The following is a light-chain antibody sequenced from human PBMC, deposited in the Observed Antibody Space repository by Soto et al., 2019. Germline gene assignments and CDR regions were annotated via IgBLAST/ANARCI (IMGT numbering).Light chain of an antibody. Sequence: QSVLTQPASVSGSPGQSITISCTGTSSDVGNYKYVSWYQQHPGKAPKLMIYEVSNRPSGVSNRFSGSKSGNTASLTISGLQAEDETDCYCFPYTSSGTYVFGTGTKVTVL. V-gene: IGLV2-14*01. CDR2: EVS. J-gene: IGLJ1*01. CDR1: SSDVGNYKY. CDR3: FPYTSSGTYV.